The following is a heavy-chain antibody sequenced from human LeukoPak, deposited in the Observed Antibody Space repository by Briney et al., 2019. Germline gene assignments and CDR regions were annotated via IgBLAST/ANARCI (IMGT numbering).Heavy chain of an antibody. CDR1: GGSIRSSSYY. D-gene: IGHD3-22*01. V-gene: IGHV4-39*07. Sequence: PSETLSLTCTVSGGSIRSSSYYWGWSRQPPGKGLEWIGSIYYSGSTYYNPSLKSRVTISVDTSKNQFSLKLSSVTAADTAVYYCARYRYDSSGYYSVYYFDYWGQGTLVTVSS. CDR3: ARYRYDSSGYYSVYYFDY. CDR2: IYYSGST. J-gene: IGHJ4*02.